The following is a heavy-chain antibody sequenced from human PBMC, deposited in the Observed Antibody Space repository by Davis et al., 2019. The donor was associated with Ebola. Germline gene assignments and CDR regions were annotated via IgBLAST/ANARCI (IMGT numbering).Heavy chain of an antibody. V-gene: IGHV4-59*11. CDR1: GGSISSHY. Sequence: PSETLSLTCTVSGGSISSHYWSWIRQPTGKGLEWIGYIYYSGSTNYNPSLKSRVTISVDTSKNQFSLKLSSVTAADTAVYYCARATKQLADFDYWGQGTLVTVSS. D-gene: IGHD6-6*01. J-gene: IGHJ4*02. CDR3: ARATKQLADFDY. CDR2: IYYSGST.